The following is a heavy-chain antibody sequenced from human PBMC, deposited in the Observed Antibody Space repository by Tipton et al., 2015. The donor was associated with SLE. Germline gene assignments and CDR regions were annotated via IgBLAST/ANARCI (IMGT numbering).Heavy chain of an antibody. CDR2: IYSAGTT. Sequence: GSLRLSCAASEFSVSSNYMSWVRQAPGKGLEWVSVIYSAGTTYYADSVKGRFTISRDNSKNTLFLHLNSLRADDTAVYYCAKLGLYAEFENWGQGTLVTVSS. V-gene: IGHV3-66*04. CDR1: EFSVSSNY. D-gene: IGHD5/OR15-5a*01. J-gene: IGHJ4*02. CDR3: AKLGLYAEFEN.